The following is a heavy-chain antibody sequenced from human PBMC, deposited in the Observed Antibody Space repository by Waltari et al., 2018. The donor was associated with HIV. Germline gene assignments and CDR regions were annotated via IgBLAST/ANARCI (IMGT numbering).Heavy chain of an antibody. CDR2: ITSSSSTI. D-gene: IGHD2-15*01. Sequence: EVQLVESGGGLVQPGGSLRLSGAGSVFIFISYSLTWVRQAQGKGLEWISYITSSSSTIYYADSVKCRFTISRDNAKNSLYLQMNSLRAEDTAVYYCARLMVVAGTPYYGLDVWGQGTTVTVSS. CDR3: ARLMVVAGTPYYGLDV. J-gene: IGHJ6*02. CDR1: VFIFISYS. V-gene: IGHV3-48*01.